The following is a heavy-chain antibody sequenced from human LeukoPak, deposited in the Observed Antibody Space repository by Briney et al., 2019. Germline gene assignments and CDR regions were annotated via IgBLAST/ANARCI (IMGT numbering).Heavy chain of an antibody. V-gene: IGHV5-51*01. CDR2: IYPDDSDT. J-gene: IGHJ6*03. CDR3: ARLAYCSNDVCYSNYYYSMDV. CDR1: GYTFSSYW. Sequence: GESLKIFCKGSGYTFSSYWIGWVRQMPGKGLEWMGIIYPDDSDTRYSPSFQGQVTISADKSISTAYLQWSSLKASDTPMYYCARLAYCSNDVCYSNYYYSMDVWGKGTTVTVSS. D-gene: IGHD2-8*01.